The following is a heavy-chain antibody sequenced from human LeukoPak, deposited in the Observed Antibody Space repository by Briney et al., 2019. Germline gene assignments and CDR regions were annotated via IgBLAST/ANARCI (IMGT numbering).Heavy chain of an antibody. CDR1: GFTFSSYG. V-gene: IGHV3-21*01. Sequence: PGGSLRLSCAASGFTFSSYGMNWVRQAPGKGLEWVSSISSSSSYIYYADSVKGRFTISRDNAKNSLYLQMNSLRAEDTAVYYCASGRLVRGPASYGMDVWGQGTTVTVSS. J-gene: IGHJ6*02. CDR2: ISSSSSYI. D-gene: IGHD3-10*01. CDR3: ASGRLVRGPASYGMDV.